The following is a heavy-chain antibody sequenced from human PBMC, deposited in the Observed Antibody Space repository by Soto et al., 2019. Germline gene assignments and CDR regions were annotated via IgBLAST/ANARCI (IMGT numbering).Heavy chain of an antibody. CDR3: ARYIPGVRYYGMDV. D-gene: IGHD2-2*01. J-gene: IGHJ6*02. CDR1: DFTFSSYA. Sequence: GGSLRLSCAASDFTFSSYAMKWVRQAPGKGLEWVSLIGESGTPTYYADSVKGRFTISRDNSGNTLFLEMYSLRAEDTAVYYCARYIPGVRYYGMDVWGQGTTVTVSS. V-gene: IGHV3-23*01. CDR2: IGESGTPT.